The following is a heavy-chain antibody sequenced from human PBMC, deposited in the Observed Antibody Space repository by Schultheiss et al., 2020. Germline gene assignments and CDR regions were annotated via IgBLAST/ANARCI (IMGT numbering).Heavy chain of an antibody. V-gene: IGHV3-43D*03. J-gene: IGHJ4*02. D-gene: IGHD6-6*01. CDR3: AKDSYSSSSGGFDY. CDR1: GFTFDDYA. Sequence: GGSLRLSCAASGFTFDDYAMHWVRQAPGKGLEWVSLISWDGGSTYYADSVKGRFTISRDNSKNSLYLQMNSLRAEDTALYYCAKDSYSSSSGGFDYWGQGTLVTVSS. CDR2: ISWDGGST.